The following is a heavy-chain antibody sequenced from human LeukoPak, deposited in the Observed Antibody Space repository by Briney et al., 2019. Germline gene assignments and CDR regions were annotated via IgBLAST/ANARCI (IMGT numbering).Heavy chain of an antibody. J-gene: IGHJ6*02. CDR3: ARVGGTNYYYYGMDV. V-gene: IGHV4-59*01. CDR1: GGSISTYY. D-gene: IGHD1-26*01. Sequence: SETLSLTCTVSGGSISTYYWNWIRQPPGKGLEWIGYIYHSGSTNYNPSLQSRVTISVDTSKNQFSLKLSSVTAADTAVYYCARVGGTNYYYYGMDVWGQGTTVTVSS. CDR2: IYHSGST.